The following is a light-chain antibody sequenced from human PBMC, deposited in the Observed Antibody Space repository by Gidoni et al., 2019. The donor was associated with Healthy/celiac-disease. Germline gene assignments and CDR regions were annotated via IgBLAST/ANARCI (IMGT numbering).Light chain of an antibody. J-gene: IGKJ3*01. CDR3: MQALQTPFT. Sequence: DIVMTQSPLSLPVTPGEPASISCRSSQSLLHSNGYNYLDWYLQKPGQYPQRLISLGSNRASGVPDRFSGSGSGTDFTLKISRVEAEDVGVYYCMQALQTPFTFXPXTKVDIK. CDR2: LGS. CDR1: QSLLHSNGYNY. V-gene: IGKV2-28*01.